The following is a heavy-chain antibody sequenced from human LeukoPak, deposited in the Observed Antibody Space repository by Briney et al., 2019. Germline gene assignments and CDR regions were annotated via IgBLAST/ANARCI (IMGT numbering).Heavy chain of an antibody. Sequence: ASVTVSCKASGYTFTSYDINWVRQATGQGLEWMGWMNPNRGNTGYAQKFQGRVTITRNTSISTAYMELSSLRSEDTAVYYCARVGPPPNWFDRWGQGTLVTVSS. V-gene: IGHV1-8*03. CDR2: MNPNRGNT. CDR3: ARVGPPPNWFDR. CDR1: GYTFTSYD. D-gene: IGHD1-14*01. J-gene: IGHJ5*02.